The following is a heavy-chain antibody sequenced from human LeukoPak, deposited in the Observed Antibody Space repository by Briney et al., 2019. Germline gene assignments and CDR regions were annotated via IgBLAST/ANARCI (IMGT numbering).Heavy chain of an antibody. CDR3: ARHLSGITGYTYGRGIDY. D-gene: IGHD5-18*01. J-gene: IGHJ4*02. CDR1: GFTFDDYA. V-gene: IGHV3-9*01. CDR2: ISWNSGSI. Sequence: GGTLRLSCAASGFTFDDYAMHWVRQAPGKGLEWVSGISWNSGSIGYADSVKGRFTISRDNAKKSLYLQMNSLRAEDTAVYYCARHLSGITGYTYGRGIDYWGQGTLVSVSS.